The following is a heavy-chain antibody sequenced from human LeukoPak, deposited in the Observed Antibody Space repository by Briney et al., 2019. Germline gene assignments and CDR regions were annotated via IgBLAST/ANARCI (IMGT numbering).Heavy chain of an antibody. CDR1: GFTFSSYS. J-gene: IGHJ4*02. CDR2: ISSSSKTV. CDR3: AKKVRDGNHPFDY. Sequence: GGSLRLSCAASGFTFSSYSMNWVRQAPGKGLEWVSYISSSSKTVYYADSVKGRFTISRDNSKNALFLQMNSLRAEDTAVYYCAKKVRDGNHPFDYWGQGTLVTVSS. D-gene: IGHD5-24*01. V-gene: IGHV3-48*01.